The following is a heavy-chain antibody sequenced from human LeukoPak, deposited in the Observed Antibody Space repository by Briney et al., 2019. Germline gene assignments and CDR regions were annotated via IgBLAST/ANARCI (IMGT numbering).Heavy chain of an antibody. D-gene: IGHD6-13*01. Sequence: GGSLRLSCAASGFTFSSYAMHWVRQAPGKGLEWVAVISYDGSNKYYADSVKGRFTISRNNSKNTLYLQMNSLRAEDTAVYYCARDGIASALSYFDYWGQGTLVTVSS. CDR2: ISYDGSNK. V-gene: IGHV3-30-3*01. J-gene: IGHJ4*02. CDR3: ARDGIASALSYFDY. CDR1: GFTFSSYA.